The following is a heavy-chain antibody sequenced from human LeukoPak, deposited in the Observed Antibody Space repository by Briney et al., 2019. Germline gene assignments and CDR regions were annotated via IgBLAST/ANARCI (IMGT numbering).Heavy chain of an antibody. CDR3: ARNHTWGFDY. Sequence: PGGSLRLSCAASGFTFSDRYMSWIRQAPGKGLEWLSYITGSGDNVYYADSVKGRFTVSRDNAKKSLYLQMSSLRLEDTAVYYCARNHTWGFDYWGQGALVTVSS. CDR1: GFTFSDRY. D-gene: IGHD3-16*01. J-gene: IGHJ4*02. CDR2: ITGSGDNV. V-gene: IGHV3-11*01.